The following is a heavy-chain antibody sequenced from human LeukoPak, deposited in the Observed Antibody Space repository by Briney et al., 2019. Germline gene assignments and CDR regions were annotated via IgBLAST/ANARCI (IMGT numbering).Heavy chain of an antibody. CDR3: ASSYYYDSSGYYTRFDY. D-gene: IGHD3-22*01. CDR1: GGSFSGYY. V-gene: IGHV4-34*01. Sequence: SETLSLTCAVYGGSFSGYYWSCIRQPPGKGLEWIGEINHSGSTNYNPALKSRVTISVDTSKTQFSLKLSSVTAADTAVYYCASSYYYDSSGYYTRFDYWGQGTLVTVSS. J-gene: IGHJ4*02. CDR2: INHSGST.